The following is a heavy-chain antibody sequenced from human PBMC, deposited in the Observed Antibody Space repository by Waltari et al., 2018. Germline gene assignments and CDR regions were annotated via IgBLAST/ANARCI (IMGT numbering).Heavy chain of an antibody. CDR3: GVHCSSTSCLVDY. V-gene: IGHV3-43D*04. CDR2: ISWDGGST. Sequence: EVQLVESGGVVVQPGGSLRLSCADSGFTFDDYAMHWVRQAPGKGLELGSLISWDGGSTYYADSVKGRFTISRDNSKNSLYLQMNSLRAEDTALYYCGVHCSSTSCLVDYWGQGTLVTVSS. D-gene: IGHD2-2*01. CDR1: GFTFDDYA. J-gene: IGHJ4*02.